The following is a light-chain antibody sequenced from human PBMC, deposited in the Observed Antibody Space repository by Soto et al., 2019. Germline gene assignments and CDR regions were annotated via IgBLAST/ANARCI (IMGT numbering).Light chain of an antibody. CDR1: SGHSTYA. CDR2: LNSDGSH. V-gene: IGLV4-69*01. CDR3: QTWGTGIHV. Sequence: QLVLTRSPSASASLGASVKLTCTLSSGHSTYAIAWHQQQPEKGPRYLMKLNSDGSHMKGDGIPDRFSGSSSGAERYLTISSLQSDDEADYYWQTWGTGIHVFGTGTKLTVL. J-gene: IGLJ1*01.